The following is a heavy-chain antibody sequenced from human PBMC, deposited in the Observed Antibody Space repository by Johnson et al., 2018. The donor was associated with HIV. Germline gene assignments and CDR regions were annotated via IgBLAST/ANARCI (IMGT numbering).Heavy chain of an antibody. CDR2: ISYDGSNK. J-gene: IGHJ3*02. CDR3: ARGLGSSGTGDAFDI. CDR1: GLTFSSYA. D-gene: IGHD6-25*01. Sequence: QVQLVESGGGVVQPGRSLRLSCAASGLTFSSYAMHWVRQAPGKGLEWVAVISYDGSNKNYADSVKGRFTISRDNAKNSLYLQMNSLRAEDTAVYYCARGLGSSGTGDAFDIWGQGTMVTVSS. V-gene: IGHV3-30*04.